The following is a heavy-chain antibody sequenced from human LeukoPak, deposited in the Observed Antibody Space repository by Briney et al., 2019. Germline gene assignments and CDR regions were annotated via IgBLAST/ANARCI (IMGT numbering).Heavy chain of an antibody. CDR1: GVNFSSYA. Sequence: GGSLRLSCAASGVNFSSYAMSWVRQAPGKGPEWVSVISGSGSSTHSADSVKGRFTISRDNSKNTLYLQMNSLRVEDTALYYCARGAGAYCDADCSSRVLEYWGQGTLVTVSS. D-gene: IGHD2-21*02. CDR2: ISGSGSST. J-gene: IGHJ4*02. CDR3: ARGAGAYCDADCSSRVLEY. V-gene: IGHV3-23*01.